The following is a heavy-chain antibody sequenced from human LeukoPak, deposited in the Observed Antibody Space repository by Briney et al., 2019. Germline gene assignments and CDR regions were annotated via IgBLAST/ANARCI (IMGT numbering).Heavy chain of an antibody. CDR1: GFTFDDYA. D-gene: IGHD5-12*01. CDR3: AKDIGGSNVKLVATPKFGYYFYGMDV. J-gene: IGHJ6*02. Sequence: GGSLRLSCAASGFTFDDYAMHWVRQAPGKGLEWVSGISWNSGRIGYADSVKGRFTFSRDNAKNSLLLQMSSLRAEDTALYYCAKDIGGSNVKLVATPKFGYYFYGMDVWGQGTTVTVSS. V-gene: IGHV3-9*01. CDR2: ISWNSGRI.